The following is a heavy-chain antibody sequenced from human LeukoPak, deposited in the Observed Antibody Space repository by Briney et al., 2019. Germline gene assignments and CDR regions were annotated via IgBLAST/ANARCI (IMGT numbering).Heavy chain of an antibody. CDR1: GFTFSAYF. CDR3: VKDLNGTWSFDY. V-gene: IGHV3-64D*06. J-gene: IGHJ4*02. D-gene: IGHD2-8*01. CDR2: ISSNEYDT. Sequence: GGSLRPSCSASGFTFSAYFVHWVRQAPGKGLEYVSSISSNEYDTYYADSVKGRFTISRDNSKNTLFLQMSSLRAEDTAVYYCVKDLNGTWSFDYWGQGTLVTVSS.